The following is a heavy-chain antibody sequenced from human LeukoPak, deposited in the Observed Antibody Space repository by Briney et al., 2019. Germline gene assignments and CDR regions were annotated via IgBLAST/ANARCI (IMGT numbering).Heavy chain of an antibody. V-gene: IGHV3-30*18. CDR2: ISSDGTQK. CDR1: GFTFNNYG. Sequence: PGGSLRLSCAASGFTFNNYGMHWVRQAPGKGLEWVAVISSDGTQKYYADSVKGRVTISRDDLTKTVYLQMNSLRGEATAVYYCAKSLGGYNTGDYYYYGMDVWGQGTTVSVSS. CDR3: AKSLGGYNTGDYYYYGMDV. D-gene: IGHD5-24*01. J-gene: IGHJ6*02.